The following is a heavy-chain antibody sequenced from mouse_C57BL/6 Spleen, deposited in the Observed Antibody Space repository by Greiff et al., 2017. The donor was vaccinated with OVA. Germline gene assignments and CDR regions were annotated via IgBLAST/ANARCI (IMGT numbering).Heavy chain of an antibody. D-gene: IGHD2-3*01. J-gene: IGHJ4*01. Sequence: EVHLVESGGGLVKPGGSLKLSCAASGFTFSSYAMSWVRQTPEKRLEWVATISDGGSYTYYPDNVKGRFTISRDNAKNNLYLQMSHLKSEDTAMYYCARDGYYVDYWGQGTSVTVSS. V-gene: IGHV5-4*01. CDR2: ISDGGSYT. CDR3: ARDGYYVDY. CDR1: GFTFSSYA.